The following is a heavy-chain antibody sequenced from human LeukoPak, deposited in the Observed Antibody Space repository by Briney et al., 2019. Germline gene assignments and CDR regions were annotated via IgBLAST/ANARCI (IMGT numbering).Heavy chain of an antibody. CDR2: IYSGGST. J-gene: IGHJ3*02. CDR1: GLTVSSNY. CDR3: ARDSNPGAFDI. V-gene: IGHV3-66*01. Sequence: GGSLRLSCAASGLTVSSNYMSWVRKAPGKGLEWVSVIYSGGSTYYADSVKGRFTISRDNSKNTLYLQMNSLRAEDTAVYYCARDSNPGAFDIWGQGTMVTVSS.